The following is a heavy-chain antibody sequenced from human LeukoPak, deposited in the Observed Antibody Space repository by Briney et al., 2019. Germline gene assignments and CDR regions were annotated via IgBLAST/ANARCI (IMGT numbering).Heavy chain of an antibody. V-gene: IGHV3-23*01. CDR3: AKDPTRHQLHIVVVADV. Sequence: PGGSLRLCCAASGFTFSNYAMSRVRQAPGKGLEWVSAISGSGGSTYYADSVKGRFTISRDNSKNTLYLQMNSLRAEDTAVYYCAKDPTRHQLHIVVVADVWGKGTTVTVSS. J-gene: IGHJ6*04. CDR2: ISGSGGST. CDR1: GFTFSNYA. D-gene: IGHD2-2*01.